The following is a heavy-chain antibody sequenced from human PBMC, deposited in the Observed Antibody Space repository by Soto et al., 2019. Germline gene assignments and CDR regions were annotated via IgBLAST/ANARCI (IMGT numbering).Heavy chain of an antibody. Sequence: GGSLRLSCVVSGFTFSRYAMHWVRQAPGKGLEWVALISYDGTTKYYTDSVKGRFTISRDNSKNTLYLQMNSLRAEDTAVYYCGKDGRLGKSLDYWGQGTLVTVPS. CDR2: ISYDGTTK. V-gene: IGHV3-30*18. J-gene: IGHJ4*02. D-gene: IGHD3-16*01. CDR3: GKDGRLGKSLDY. CDR1: GFTFSRYA.